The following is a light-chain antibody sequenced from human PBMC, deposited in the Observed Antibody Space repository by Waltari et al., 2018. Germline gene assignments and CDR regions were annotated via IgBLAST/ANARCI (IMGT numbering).Light chain of an antibody. CDR2: NNS. CDR3: QVWDHSGIDTYV. CDR1: DIGSNR. Sequence: SYVLTHPPPVSVSPGKTARVTCGGRDIGSNRLPWYQQRQGQAPVLVISNNSDRPSGIPERFSGSNSENTATLTISRVEAGDEADYYCQVWDHSGIDTYVFGAGTKVTVL. V-gene: IGLV3-21*04. J-gene: IGLJ1*01.